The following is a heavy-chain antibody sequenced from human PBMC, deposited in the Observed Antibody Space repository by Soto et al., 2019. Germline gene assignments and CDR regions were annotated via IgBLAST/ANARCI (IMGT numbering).Heavy chain of an antibody. CDR2: ISSSGSTI. CDR1: GFTFSSYE. Sequence: PGGSLRLSCATSGFTFSSYEMNWVRQAPGKGLEWVSYISSSGSTIYYADSVKGRFTISRDNAKKLLYLQMNSLRAEDTAVYYCEGRSEEQPTNFDSWGQGTLVTVSS. D-gene: IGHD3-3*01. CDR3: EGRSEEQPTNFDS. V-gene: IGHV3-48*03. J-gene: IGHJ4*02.